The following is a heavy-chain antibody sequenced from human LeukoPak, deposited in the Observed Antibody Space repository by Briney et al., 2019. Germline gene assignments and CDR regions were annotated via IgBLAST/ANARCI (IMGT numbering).Heavy chain of an antibody. CDR2: IIPIFGTA. CDR1: GGTFSSYA. V-gene: IGHV1-69*05. D-gene: IGHD6-19*01. Sequence: SVKVFCKASGGTFSSYAISWVRQAPGQGLEWMGRIIPIFGTAHYPHKFQGRVKITTDEATSTAYMELSSLRSEDTAVYYCARGLWLVLSFDYGGQGTLVTVSS. CDR3: ARGLWLVLSFDY. J-gene: IGHJ4*02.